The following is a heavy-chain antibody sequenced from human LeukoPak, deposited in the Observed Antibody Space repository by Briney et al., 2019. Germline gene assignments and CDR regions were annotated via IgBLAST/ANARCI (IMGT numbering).Heavy chain of an antibody. CDR1: GFTFSNAW. V-gene: IGHV3-15*01. CDR2: IKSKTDGGTT. J-gene: IGHJ3*02. D-gene: IGHD2-2*03. CDR3: TTDRPVDIVVVPVADAFDI. Sequence: GGSLRLSCAASGFTFSNAWMSWVRQAPGKGLEWVGRIKSKTDGGTTDYAAPVKGRFTISRDDSKNTLYLQMNSLKTEDTAVYYCTTDRPVDIVVVPVADAFDIWGQGTMVTVSS.